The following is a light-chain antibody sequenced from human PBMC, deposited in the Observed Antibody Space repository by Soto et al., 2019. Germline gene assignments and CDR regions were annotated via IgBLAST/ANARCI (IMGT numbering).Light chain of an antibody. V-gene: IGLV2-8*01. CDR1: SSDVGGYNY. J-gene: IGLJ3*02. CDR3: SSYAGSNNWV. CDR2: EVS. Sequence: QPVLTQPPSASGSPGQSVTISCTGTSSDVGGYNYVSWYQQHPGKAPKLMIYEVSKRPSGVPDRFSGSKSGNTASLTVSGLQAEDEGDYYCSSYAGSNNWVFGGGTKLTAL.